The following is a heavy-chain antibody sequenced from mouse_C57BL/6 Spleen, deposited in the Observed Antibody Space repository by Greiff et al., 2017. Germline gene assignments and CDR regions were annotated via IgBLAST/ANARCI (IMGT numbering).Heavy chain of an antibody. CDR1: GYTFTSYW. J-gene: IGHJ3*01. V-gene: IGHV1-53*01. D-gene: IGHD4-1*01. CDR3: ARWALTGTAWFAY. Sequence: QVQLQQPGTELVKPGASVKLSCKASGYTFTSYWMHWVKQRPGQGLEWIGNINPSNGGTTYNEKFKSKATLTVDKSSSTAYMQLSSLTSEDAAVYYCARWALTGTAWFAYWGQGTLVTVSA. CDR2: INPSNGGT.